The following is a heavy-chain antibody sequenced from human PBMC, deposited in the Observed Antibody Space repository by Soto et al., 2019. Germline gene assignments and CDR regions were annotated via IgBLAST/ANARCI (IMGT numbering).Heavy chain of an antibody. D-gene: IGHD2-8*01. CDR1: GTSISSYY. CDR2: IHYSGTT. V-gene: IGHV4-59*01. Sequence: PSETLSLTCTVSGTSISSYYWSWIRQPPGRGLEWIANIHYSGTTNYNPSLASRVTLSVDTSKNQFSLKMTSVTAADRAMYFCARYNSYAIDYWGRGTLVTVSS. CDR3: ARYNSYAIDY. J-gene: IGHJ4*02.